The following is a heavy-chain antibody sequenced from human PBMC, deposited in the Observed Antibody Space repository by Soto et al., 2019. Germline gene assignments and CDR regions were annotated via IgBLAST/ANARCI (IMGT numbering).Heavy chain of an antibody. D-gene: IGHD1-7*01. V-gene: IGHV1-3*01. CDR2: INAGNGNT. CDR1: GYTFTSYA. J-gene: IGHJ5*02. CDR3: ARVYHPRNENYGYHWFDP. Sequence: ASVKVSCKASGYTFTSYAMHWLGQATGKRLEWMGWINAGNGNTKYSQKFQGRVTITRDTSASTAYMELSSLRSEDTAVYYCARVYHPRNENYGYHWFDPWGQGTLVTVSS.